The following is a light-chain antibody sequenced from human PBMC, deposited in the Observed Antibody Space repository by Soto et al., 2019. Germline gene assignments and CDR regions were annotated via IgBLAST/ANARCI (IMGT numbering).Light chain of an antibody. Sequence: EIVLTQSPGTLSLSPGERATLSCRASQSVRSNYLAWYQQKPGLAPRLLIYGASSRATGIPDRFSGSGSGPDFTLTISRLEPEDFAVYYCQHYGSSAYTFGQGTTLVIK. CDR2: GAS. V-gene: IGKV3-20*01. CDR1: QSVRSNY. CDR3: QHYGSSAYT. J-gene: IGKJ2*01.